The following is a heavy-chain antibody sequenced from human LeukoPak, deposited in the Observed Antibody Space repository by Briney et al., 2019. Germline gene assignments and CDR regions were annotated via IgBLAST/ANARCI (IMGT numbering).Heavy chain of an antibody. Sequence: ASAKVSCKASGYTFTNYYMHWVRQAPGQGLEWMGIINPSGGSTSYAQKFQGRVTMTRDTSTSTVYMELSSLRSEDTAVYFCARVDAEGSGVKYFDYWGQGTLVTVSS. V-gene: IGHV1-46*01. CDR3: ARVDAEGSGVKYFDY. D-gene: IGHD3-10*01. J-gene: IGHJ4*02. CDR2: INPSGGST. CDR1: GYTFTNYY.